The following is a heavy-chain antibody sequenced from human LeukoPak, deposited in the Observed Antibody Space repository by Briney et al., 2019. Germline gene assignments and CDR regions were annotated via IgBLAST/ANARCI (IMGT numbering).Heavy chain of an antibody. D-gene: IGHD2-2*01. J-gene: IGHJ6*02. CDR2: IIPILGIA. CDR3: AREWRCSSTSCHYYYYYGMDV. V-gene: IGHV1-69*04. Sequence: SVKVSCKASGYTFTGYYMHWVRQAPGQGLEWMGRIIPILGIANYAQKFQGRVTITADKSTSTAYMELSSLRSEDTAVYYCAREWRCSSTSCHYYYYYGMDVWGQGTTVTVSS. CDR1: GYTFTGYY.